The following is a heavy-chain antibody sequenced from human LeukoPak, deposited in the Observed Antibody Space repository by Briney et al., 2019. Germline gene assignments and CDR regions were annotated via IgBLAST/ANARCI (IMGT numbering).Heavy chain of an antibody. Sequence: GGSLRLSCAASGFTFSSYSMTWVRQAPGKGLEWVSSISSSSSYIYYADSVKGRFTISRDNAKNSLYLQMNSLRAEDTAVYYCAREGGRSSTSCYVYWGQGTLVTVSS. CDR1: GFTFSSYS. J-gene: IGHJ4*02. V-gene: IGHV3-21*01. D-gene: IGHD2-2*01. CDR3: AREGGRSSTSCYVY. CDR2: ISSSSSYI.